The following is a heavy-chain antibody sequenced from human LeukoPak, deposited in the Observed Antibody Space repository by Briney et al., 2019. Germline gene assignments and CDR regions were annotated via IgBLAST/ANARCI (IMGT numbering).Heavy chain of an antibody. V-gene: IGHV3-48*03. D-gene: IGHD2-21*01. CDR1: GFTFSSHE. Sequence: GGSLRLSCVASGFTFSSHEMDWVRQAPGKGLEWVSYISGGGDAKYYTNSVKGRFSISRGNAKNSLYLQMSSLRAEDTAIYFCVREVYSGSAMDVWGKGTTVAVSS. CDR2: ISGGGDAK. CDR3: VREVYSGSAMDV. J-gene: IGHJ6*04.